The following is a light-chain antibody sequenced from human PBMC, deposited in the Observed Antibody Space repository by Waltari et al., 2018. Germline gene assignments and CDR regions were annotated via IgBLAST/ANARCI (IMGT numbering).Light chain of an antibody. CDR2: KVS. V-gene: IGKV2-30*02. Sequence: DVVLTQSPPSSPVTLGQPASISSRSSQSLVHSDGKTYMNWFQQRPGQSPRRLFYKVSNRDTGVPDRFSGRGAGTDFTLKIRKVEAEDVGVYYCMQATHWPLTFGQGTKVEIK. CDR3: MQATHWPLT. CDR1: QSLVHSDGKTY. J-gene: IGKJ1*01.